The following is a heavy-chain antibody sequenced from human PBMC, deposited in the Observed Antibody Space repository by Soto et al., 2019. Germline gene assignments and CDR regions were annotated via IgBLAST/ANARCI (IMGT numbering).Heavy chain of an antibody. CDR1: GGTFSSYA. Sequence: SVQVACKASGGTFSSYASSWGRQAPGQGLEWMGGIIPIFGTANYAQKFQGRVTITADESTSTAYMELSSLRSEDTAVYYCARDRIPYDSSGYYPMYYFDYWGQGTLVTVSS. CDR3: ARDRIPYDSSGYYPMYYFDY. V-gene: IGHV1-69*13. CDR2: IIPIFGTA. D-gene: IGHD3-22*01. J-gene: IGHJ4*02.